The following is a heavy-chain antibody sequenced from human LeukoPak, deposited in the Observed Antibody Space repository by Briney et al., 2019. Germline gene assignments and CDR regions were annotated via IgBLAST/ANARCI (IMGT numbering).Heavy chain of an antibody. CDR2: INHSGST. Sequence: SQTLSLTCAVYGGSFSGYYWSWIRQPPGKGLEWIGEINHSGSTNYNPSLKSRVTISVDTSRNQFSLKLSSVTAADTAVYYCARRDIVATIDYWGQGTLVTVSS. CDR1: GGSFSGYY. V-gene: IGHV4-34*01. D-gene: IGHD5-12*01. J-gene: IGHJ4*02. CDR3: ARRDIVATIDY.